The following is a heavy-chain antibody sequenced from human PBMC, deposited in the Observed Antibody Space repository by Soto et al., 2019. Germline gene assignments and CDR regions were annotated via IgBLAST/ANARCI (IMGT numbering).Heavy chain of an antibody. Sequence: PGGSLRLSCAASGFTFSSYAMHWVRQAPGKGLEWVAVISYDGSNKYYADSVKGRFTISRDNSKNTLYLQMNSLRAEDTAVYYCARVWIQLANLQEIDYWGQGTLVTVSS. CDR2: ISYDGSNK. V-gene: IGHV3-30-3*01. J-gene: IGHJ4*02. CDR3: ARVWIQLANLQEIDY. CDR1: GFTFSSYA. D-gene: IGHD5-18*01.